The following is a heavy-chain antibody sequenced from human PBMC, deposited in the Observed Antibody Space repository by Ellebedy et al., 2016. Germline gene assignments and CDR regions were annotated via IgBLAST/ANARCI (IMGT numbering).Heavy chain of an antibody. V-gene: IGHV3-7*01. CDR3: ARDLGSGNFFAY. CDR2: IKQHGSEK. Sequence: GESLKISCTASGFTFSYYWMSWVRQAPGKGLEWVANIKQHGSEKDYVDSVKGRFTISRDNAKNSLYLQMYSLRADDTAVYYCARDLGSGNFFAYWGQGTLVTVSS. D-gene: IGHD1-26*01. CDR1: GFTFSYYW. J-gene: IGHJ4*02.